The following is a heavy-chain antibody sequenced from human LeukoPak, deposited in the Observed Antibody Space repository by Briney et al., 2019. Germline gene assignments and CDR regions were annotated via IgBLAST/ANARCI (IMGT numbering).Heavy chain of an antibody. CDR3: ARARVGSGSGWFDP. D-gene: IGHD6-19*01. J-gene: IGHJ5*02. CDR2: IKQDGSEK. V-gene: IGHV3-7*01. Sequence: GRSLRLSCAASGFTFSSYWMSWVRQAPGKGLEWVANIKQDGSEKYYVDSVKGRFTISRDNAKNALYLQMNSLRAEDTAVYYCARARVGSGSGWFDPWGQGTLVTVSS. CDR1: GFTFSSYW.